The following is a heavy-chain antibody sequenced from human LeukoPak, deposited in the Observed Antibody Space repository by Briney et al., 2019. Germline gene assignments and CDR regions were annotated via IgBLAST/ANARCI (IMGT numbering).Heavy chain of an antibody. CDR1: GRSLSRYY. CDR2: IYTGGST. V-gene: IGHV4-4*07. D-gene: IGHD6-6*01. J-gene: IGHJ4*02. CDR3: PSDRVAARLGFGY. Sequence: SETLSLTCTASGRSLSRYYWSWIRQPAGKGLEWIGRIYTGGSTKYNPSLKSRVTMSVDTSKNQFSLKLSSVTAADTAVYYCPSDRVAARLGFGYWGQGTLVTVSS.